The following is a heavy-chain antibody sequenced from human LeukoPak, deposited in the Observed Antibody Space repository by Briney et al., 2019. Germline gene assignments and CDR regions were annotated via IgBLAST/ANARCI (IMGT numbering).Heavy chain of an antibody. CDR3: AGPMGASDAFDI. CDR2: IYSGGST. D-gene: IGHD1-26*01. Sequence: VGSLRLSCAAPGFTVSSNYMSWVRQAPGKGLEWVSVIYSGGSTYYADSVKGRFTISRHNSKNTLYLQMNSLRAEDTAVYYCAGPMGASDAFDIWGQGTMVTVSS. V-gene: IGHV3-53*04. CDR1: GFTVSSNY. J-gene: IGHJ3*02.